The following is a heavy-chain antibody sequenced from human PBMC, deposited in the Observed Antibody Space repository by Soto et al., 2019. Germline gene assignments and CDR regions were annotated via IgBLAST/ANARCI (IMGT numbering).Heavy chain of an antibody. V-gene: IGHV3-74*01. CDR3: ARGTTYYYDSSGSAFDI. CDR1: GFTFSSYW. D-gene: IGHD3-22*01. Sequence: EVQLVESGGGLVQPGGSLRLSCAASGFTFSSYWMHWVRQAPGKGLVWVSRINSDGSSTSYADSVKGRFTISRDNAKNTLYLQMNSLSAEDTAVYYCARGTTYYYDSSGSAFDIWGQGTMVTVSS. CDR2: INSDGSST. J-gene: IGHJ3*02.